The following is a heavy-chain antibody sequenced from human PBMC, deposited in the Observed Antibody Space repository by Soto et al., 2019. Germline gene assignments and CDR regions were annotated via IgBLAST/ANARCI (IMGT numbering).Heavy chain of an antibody. D-gene: IGHD2-2*01. J-gene: IGHJ6*03. Sequence: PSETLSLTCTVSGGSISSYYWSWIRQPPGKGLEWIGYIYYSGSTNYNPSLKSRVTISVDTSKNQFSLKLSSVTAADTAVYYCAIVDIVVVPAATRYYYMDVWGNGTTVTVSS. CDR2: IYYSGST. V-gene: IGHV4-59*01. CDR1: GGSISSYY. CDR3: AIVDIVVVPAATRYYYMDV.